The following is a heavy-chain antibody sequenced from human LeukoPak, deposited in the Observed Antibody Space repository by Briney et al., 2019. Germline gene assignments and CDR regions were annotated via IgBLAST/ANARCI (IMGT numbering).Heavy chain of an antibody. V-gene: IGHV1-18*04. CDR2: ISAYNGNT. J-gene: IGHJ6*03. CDR1: GYTSTGYY. Sequence: ASVKVSCKASGYTSTGYYMHWVRQAPGQGLEWMGWISAYNGNTNYAQKLQGRVTMTTDTSTSTAYMELRSLRSDDTAVYYCAREGVAAAGTKGYMDVWGKGTTVTVSS. D-gene: IGHD6-13*01. CDR3: AREGVAAAGTKGYMDV.